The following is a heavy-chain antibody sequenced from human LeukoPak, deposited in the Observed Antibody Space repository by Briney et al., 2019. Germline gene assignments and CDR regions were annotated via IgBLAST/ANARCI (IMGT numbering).Heavy chain of an antibody. D-gene: IGHD6-19*01. J-gene: IGHJ4*02. CDR1: GYTFIGYY. CDR3: ARDQTLTKAVTLYSGFDY. Sequence: ASVKVSCKASGYTFIGYYMHWVRQAPGQGLEWMGWINPNSGVTNYAQKFQGRVTLTRDTSISTAYMELSRLRSDDTAVYYCARDQTLTKAVTLYSGFDYWGQGTLVTVSS. CDR2: INPNSGVT. V-gene: IGHV1-2*02.